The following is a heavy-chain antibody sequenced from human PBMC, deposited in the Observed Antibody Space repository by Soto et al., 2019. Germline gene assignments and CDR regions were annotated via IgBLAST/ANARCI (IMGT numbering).Heavy chain of an antibody. Sequence: QVQLVQSGAEVKKPRSSVKVSCKASGGTFSSYAISWVRQAPGQGLEWMGGIIPISGTANYAHKFQGRVTITADESTSTAYMELSSLRSEDTAVYYCARSQGSSTSLEIYYYYYYGMDVWGQGTTVTVSS. CDR1: GGTFSSYA. V-gene: IGHV1-69*01. J-gene: IGHJ6*02. CDR2: IIPISGTA. CDR3: ARSQGSSTSLEIYYYYYYGMDV. D-gene: IGHD2-2*01.